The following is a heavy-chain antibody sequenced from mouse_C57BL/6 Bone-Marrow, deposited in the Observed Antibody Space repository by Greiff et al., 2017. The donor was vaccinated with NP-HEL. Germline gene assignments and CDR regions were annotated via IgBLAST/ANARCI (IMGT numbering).Heavy chain of an antibody. CDR3: ARRVYF. J-gene: IGHJ2*01. D-gene: IGHD2-1*01. Sequence: QVHVKQSGAELARPGASVKMSCKASGYTFTSYTMHWVKQRPGQGLEWIGYINPSSGYTKYNQKFKDKATLTADKSSSTAYMQLRSLTSEDAAVYYCARRVYFWGQGTTLTVSS. CDR2: INPSSGYT. CDR1: GYTFTSYT. V-gene: IGHV1-4*01.